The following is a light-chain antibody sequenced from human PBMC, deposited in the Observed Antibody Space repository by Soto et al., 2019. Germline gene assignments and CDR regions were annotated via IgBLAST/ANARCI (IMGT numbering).Light chain of an antibody. J-gene: IGLJ2*01. CDR3: SSFTSSSTLVV. CDR2: EVN. CDR1: SSDVGDYNY. V-gene: IGLV2-14*01. Sequence: QSALTQPASVSGSPGQSITISCTGTSSDVGDYNYVSWYQQHPGKVPKLMIYEVNNRPSGVSDRFSGSKSGNTASLTISGLQAEDEAAYYCSSFTSSSTLVVFGGGTKLTVL.